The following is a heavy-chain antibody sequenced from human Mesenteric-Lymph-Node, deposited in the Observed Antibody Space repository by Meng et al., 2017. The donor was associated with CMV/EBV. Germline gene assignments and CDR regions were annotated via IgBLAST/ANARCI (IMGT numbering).Heavy chain of an antibody. J-gene: IGHJ6*01. CDR1: GFTLSSYV. V-gene: IGHV3-30*18. CDR2: ISSDESNK. D-gene: IGHD4-11*01. Sequence: GESLKISCAASGFTLSSYVMHWVRQAPGKGLEFVAVISSDESNKYYAASVKGRFTISRDNSKNTLYLQLDSLRLEDTAVYYCAKEIYSDYGTTAYGMDVRGQGTSVTVSS. CDR3: AKEIYSDYGTTAYGMDV.